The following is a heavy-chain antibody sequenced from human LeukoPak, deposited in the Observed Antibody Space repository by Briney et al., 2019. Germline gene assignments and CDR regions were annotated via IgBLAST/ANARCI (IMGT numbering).Heavy chain of an antibody. CDR3: ARGVATAYACSSGWLFDY. CDR1: GGSISTYY. CDR2: IYTRGST. V-gene: IGHV4-4*07. D-gene: IGHD6-19*01. Sequence: SETLSLTCTVSGGSISTYYWSWIRQPAGKGLEWIGRIYTRGSTNYNPSLKSRVTMSVDTSKNQFTLKLSSVTAADTAVYYCARGVATAYACSSGWLFDYWGQGTLVTVSS. J-gene: IGHJ4*02.